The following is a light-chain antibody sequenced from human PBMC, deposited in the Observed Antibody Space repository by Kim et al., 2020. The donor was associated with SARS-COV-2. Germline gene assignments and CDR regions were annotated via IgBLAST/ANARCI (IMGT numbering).Light chain of an antibody. Sequence: APGRTARINCGGNNIGGKNVYWYQQRQGRAPVLVICYDSERPSGIPERFSGSNSGNTATLTISRVEAGDEADYYCQVWDRSSDHYVFGTGTKVTVL. CDR2: YDS. CDR3: QVWDRSSDHYV. CDR1: NIGGKN. V-gene: IGLV3-21*04. J-gene: IGLJ1*01.